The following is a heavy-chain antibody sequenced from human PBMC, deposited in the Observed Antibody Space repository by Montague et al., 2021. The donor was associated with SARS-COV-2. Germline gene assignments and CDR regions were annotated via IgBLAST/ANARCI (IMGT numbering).Heavy chain of an antibody. J-gene: IGHJ3*02. CDR3: AMRGGALDAFDI. V-gene: IGHV4-39*01. CDR1: GGSIRTSSYY. CDR2: IYYSGST. D-gene: IGHD4-17*01. Sequence: SETLSPTCTVSGGSIRTSSYYWGWIRQPPGKGLDWIGSIYYSGSTYYNPSLKSRVTISVDTSKNQFSLKLGSVTAADTAVYYCAMRGGALDAFDIWGQGTMVIASS.